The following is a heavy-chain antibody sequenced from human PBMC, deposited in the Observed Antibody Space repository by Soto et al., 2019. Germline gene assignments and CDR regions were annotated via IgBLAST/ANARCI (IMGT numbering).Heavy chain of an antibody. Sequence: ASVKVSCKASGYTFTSYDIHWVRQATGKGLEWMGWMNTHSNVTDCAQKFQGRVTLTWNTSISTAYMELSSLKCDDTAVYYCARQVVEVVETTSLWFDPWGLGTLVTVSS. J-gene: IGHJ5*01. CDR1: GYTFTSYD. V-gene: IGHV1-8*01. CDR2: MNTHSNVT. CDR3: ARQVVEVVETTSLWFDP. D-gene: IGHD2-15*01.